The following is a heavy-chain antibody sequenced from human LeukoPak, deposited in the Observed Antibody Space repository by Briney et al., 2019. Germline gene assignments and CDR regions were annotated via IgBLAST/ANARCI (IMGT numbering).Heavy chain of an antibody. Sequence: GGSLRLSCAASGFTFSSYSMNWVRQAPGKGLEWVSSISSSSSYIYYADSVEGRFTISRDNSKNTLYLQMNSLRAEDTAVYYCTGASGSFRGDYWGQGTLVTDSS. J-gene: IGHJ4*02. D-gene: IGHD3-10*01. CDR3: TGASGSFRGDY. CDR2: ISSSSSYI. CDR1: GFTFSSYS. V-gene: IGHV3-21*04.